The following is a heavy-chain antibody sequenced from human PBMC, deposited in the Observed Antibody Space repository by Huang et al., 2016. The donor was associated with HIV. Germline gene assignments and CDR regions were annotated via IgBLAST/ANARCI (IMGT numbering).Heavy chain of an antibody. V-gene: IGHV3-23*01. CDR1: GFTFSSYA. J-gene: IGHJ4*02. D-gene: IGHD6-13*01. CDR3: AKADSGAAAGSLVDY. Sequence: EVQLLESGGGLVQPGGSLRLSCAASGFTFSSYAMSWVRQAPGKGLEWVSSITGRGSSSYYADSVKGRFTISRDNSKNTLDLQMNSLRAEDTAIYYCAKADSGAAAGSLVDYWGQGTLVTVSS. CDR2: ITGRGSSS.